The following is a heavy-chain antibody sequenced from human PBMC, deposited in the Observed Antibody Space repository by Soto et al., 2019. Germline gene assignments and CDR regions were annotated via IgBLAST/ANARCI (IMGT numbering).Heavy chain of an antibody. D-gene: IGHD3-16*02. CDR3: AHLLLIDYDYVWGSYRSAEYFHH. CDR1: GFSLSTSGVG. J-gene: IGHJ1*01. Sequence: SGPTLVNPTQTLTLTCTFSGFSLSTSGVGVGWIRQPPGKALEWLALIYWDDDKRYSPSLKSRLTITKDTSKNQVVLTMTNMDPVDTATYYCAHLLLIDYDYVWGSYRSAEYFHHWGQGTLVTVSS. V-gene: IGHV2-5*02. CDR2: IYWDDDK.